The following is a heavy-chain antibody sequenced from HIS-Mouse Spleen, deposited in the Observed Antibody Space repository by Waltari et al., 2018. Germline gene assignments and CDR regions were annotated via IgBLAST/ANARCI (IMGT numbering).Heavy chain of an antibody. V-gene: IGHV2-70*15. Sequence: QVTLRESGPALVKPTQTLTLTCTFSGFSLSTSGMLVSWIRQPPGKALEWLARIDWDDDKYYSTSLKTRLTISKDTSKNQVVLTMTNMDPVDTATYYCARIQAGKLELPFDYWGQGTLVTVSS. CDR1: GFSLSTSGML. CDR2: IDWDDDK. CDR3: ARIQAGKLELPFDY. D-gene: IGHD1-7*01. J-gene: IGHJ4*02.